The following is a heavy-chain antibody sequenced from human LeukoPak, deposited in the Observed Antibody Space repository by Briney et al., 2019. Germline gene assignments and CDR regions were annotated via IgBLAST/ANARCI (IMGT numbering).Heavy chain of an antibody. Sequence: ASVKVSCKPSGYTFSSYYIHWVRQAPGQGLEWMGIIHPGGGGTSYAREFQGRVSMTRDTSTGTVYMEVSSLRSEDTAVYYCARDRIAVAGLVDYWGQGTLVTVSS. CDR3: ARDRIAVAGLVDY. D-gene: IGHD6-19*01. V-gene: IGHV1-46*01. J-gene: IGHJ4*02. CDR2: IHPGGGGT. CDR1: GYTFSSYY.